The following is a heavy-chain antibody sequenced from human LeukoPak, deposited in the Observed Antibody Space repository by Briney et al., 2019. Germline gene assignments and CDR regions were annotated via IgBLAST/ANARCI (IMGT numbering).Heavy chain of an antibody. J-gene: IGHJ4*02. D-gene: IGHD2-15*01. Sequence: GGSLRLSCAASGFTFSDSAMHWVRQASGKGLEWVGRIRSKANSYATAYAASVKGRFTISRDDSKNTAYLQMNSLKTEDTAVYYCTRLAEYCSGGSCYLVDYWGQGTLVTVSS. CDR3: TRLAEYCSGGSCYLVDY. CDR2: IRSKANSYAT. V-gene: IGHV3-73*01. CDR1: GFTFSDSA.